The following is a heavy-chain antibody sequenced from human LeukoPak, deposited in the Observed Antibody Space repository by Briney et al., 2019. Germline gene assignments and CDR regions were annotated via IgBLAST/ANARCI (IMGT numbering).Heavy chain of an antibody. CDR1: GGSISSYY. V-gene: IGHV4-59*01. CDR3: ARGSSRGWFDP. J-gene: IGHJ5*02. Sequence: SETLSLTCTVSGGSISSYYWSWIRQPPGKGLEWIGYIYYSGSTNYNPSLKSRVTISVDTSKSHFSLKLSSVTAADTAVYYCARGSSRGWFDPWGQGTLVTVSS. CDR2: IYYSGST.